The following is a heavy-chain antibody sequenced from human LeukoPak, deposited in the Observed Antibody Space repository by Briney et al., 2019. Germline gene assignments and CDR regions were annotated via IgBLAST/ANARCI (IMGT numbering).Heavy chain of an antibody. Sequence: GGSLRLSCAASGFTFSSYAMSWVRQASGKGLEWVSGISTSGGSTSYADSVKGRFTISRDNPRNTLYIQMNSLRVEDTAVYYCAIMHRYYDGSGYWVQWGQGSLVTVSS. J-gene: IGHJ4*02. CDR3: AIMHRYYDGSGYWVQ. V-gene: IGHV3-23*01. D-gene: IGHD3-22*01. CDR2: ISTSGGST. CDR1: GFTFSSYA.